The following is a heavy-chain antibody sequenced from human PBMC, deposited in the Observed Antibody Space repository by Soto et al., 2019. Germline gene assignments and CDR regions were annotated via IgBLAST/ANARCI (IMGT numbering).Heavy chain of an antibody. CDR2: IYGDGST. CDR3: ARGSSGYGYDAFDI. V-gene: IGHV3-53*04. J-gene: IGHJ3*02. CDR1: GFTVSSNY. Sequence: EVQLVESGGGLVQPGGSLRLSCAASGFTVSSNYMSWVRQAPGKGREWVSVIYGDGSTYYADSVKGRFTISRHNSKNTLYLQMNSLRPEDTAVYYCARGSSGYGYDAFDIWGQGTMVTVSS. D-gene: IGHD5-12*01.